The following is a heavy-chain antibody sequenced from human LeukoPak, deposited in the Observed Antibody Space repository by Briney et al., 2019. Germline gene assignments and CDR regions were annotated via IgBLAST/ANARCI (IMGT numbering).Heavy chain of an antibody. V-gene: IGHV3-33*01. Sequence: GGSLRLSCAASGFTFSSHGMHWVRQAPGKGLEWVAVIWYDGSNKYYADSVKGRFTISRDNSKNTLYLQMNSLRAEDTAVYYCARGPHSIYDSSGYYLLPRLDYWGQGTLVTVTS. D-gene: IGHD3-22*01. CDR3: ARGPHSIYDSSGYYLLPRLDY. J-gene: IGHJ4*02. CDR2: IWYDGSNK. CDR1: GFTFSSHG.